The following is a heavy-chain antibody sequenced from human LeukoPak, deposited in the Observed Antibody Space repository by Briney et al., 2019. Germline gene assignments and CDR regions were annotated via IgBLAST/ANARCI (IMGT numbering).Heavy chain of an antibody. Sequence: GGSLRLSCAASGFTFSIYGMGWVRQAPGKGLEWVSSVGGGNVHYADSVKGRFTGSRDDAKNTVYLQMNSLRAEDTAIYFCAKDATPRNSIWDHFDSWGQGTLVTVSS. V-gene: IGHV3-23*01. D-gene: IGHD1-7*01. J-gene: IGHJ4*02. CDR3: AKDATPRNSIWDHFDS. CDR2: VGGGNV. CDR1: GFTFSIYG.